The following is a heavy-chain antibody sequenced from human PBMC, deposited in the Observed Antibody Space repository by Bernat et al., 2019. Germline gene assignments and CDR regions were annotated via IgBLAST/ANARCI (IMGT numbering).Heavy chain of an antibody. V-gene: IGHV1-69*01. J-gene: IGHJ4*02. Sequence: QVQLVQSGAEVKKPGSSVKVPCKASAGTFSSYAISWVRQAPGQGLEWMGGIIPIVGTEKNAQKFQGRVTNTADESTSTADRELRSLRSEETAVDYCARPLKRGNSYYFDYWGQGTLVTVSS. D-gene: IGHD1-7*01. CDR1: AGTFSSYA. CDR2: IIPIVGTE. CDR3: ARPLKRGNSYYFDY.